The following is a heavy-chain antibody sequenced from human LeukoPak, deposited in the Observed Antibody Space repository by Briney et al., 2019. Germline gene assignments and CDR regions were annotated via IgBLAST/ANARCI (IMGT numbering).Heavy chain of an antibody. CDR1: GGSFSGYY. D-gene: IGHD4-17*01. Sequence: SETLSLTCAVHGGSFSGYYWSWIRQPPGKGLEWIGEINHSGSTNYNPSLKSRVTISVDTSKNQFSLKLSSVTAADTAVYYCARMGNPATVTADYWGQGTLVTVSS. CDR2: INHSGST. CDR3: ARMGNPATVTADY. J-gene: IGHJ4*02. V-gene: IGHV4-34*01.